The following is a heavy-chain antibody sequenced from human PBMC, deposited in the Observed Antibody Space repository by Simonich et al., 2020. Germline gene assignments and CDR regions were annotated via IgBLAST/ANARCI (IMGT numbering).Heavy chain of an antibody. D-gene: IGHD2-21*01. V-gene: IGHV1-2*02. CDR1: GYTFTGYY. Sequence: QVQLVQSGAEVKKPGASVKVSCKASGYTFTGYYMHWVRQAPGQGLEWMGWINPNRGGTNYAQQLQGRVTMTRDTSISTAYMEVSRLRSDDTAVYYCARNGLVGILKAFDIWGQGTMVTVSS. CDR2: INPNRGGT. J-gene: IGHJ3*02. CDR3: ARNGLVGILKAFDI.